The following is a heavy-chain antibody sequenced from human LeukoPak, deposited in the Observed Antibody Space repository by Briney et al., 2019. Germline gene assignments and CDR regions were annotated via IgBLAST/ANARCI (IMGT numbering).Heavy chain of an antibody. CDR3: TRAVGATNLGFDY. CDR1: GFTFSSYD. V-gene: IGHV3-13*01. D-gene: IGHD1-26*01. CDR2: IGTAGDT. Sequence: GGSLRLSCAASGFTFSSYDMHWVRQATGKGLEWVSAIGTAGDTYYADSVNGRSTISRENAKNSLFLQVNSLRVGDTAVYYCTRAVGATNLGFDYWGQGTLVTVSS. J-gene: IGHJ4*02.